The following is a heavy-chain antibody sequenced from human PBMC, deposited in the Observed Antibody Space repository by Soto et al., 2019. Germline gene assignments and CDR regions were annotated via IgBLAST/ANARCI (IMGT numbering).Heavy chain of an antibody. CDR2: INHSGST. D-gene: IGHD2-2*01. CDR3: ARLRRDIVVVPAATYYYYGMDV. Sequence: PSETLSLTCAVYGGSFSGYYWSWIRQPPGKGLEWIGEINHSGSTNYNPSLKSRVTISVDTSKNQFSLKLSSVTAADTAVYYCARLRRDIVVVPAATYYYYGMDVWGQGTTVTVSS. V-gene: IGHV4-34*01. J-gene: IGHJ6*02. CDR1: GGSFSGYY.